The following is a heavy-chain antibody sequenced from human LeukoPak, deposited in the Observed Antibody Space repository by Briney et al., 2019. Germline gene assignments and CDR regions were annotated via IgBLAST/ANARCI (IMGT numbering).Heavy chain of an antibody. V-gene: IGHV1-46*03. D-gene: IGHD3-10*01. J-gene: IGHJ4*02. CDR1: GYTFTSYY. Sequence: GASVKVSCKASGYTFTSYYMRWVRQAPGQGLEWMGIINPSGGSTSYAQKFQGRVTMTRDTSTSTVYMELSSLGSEDTAVYYCARGPITMVRGVITPPHYWGQGTLVTVSS. CDR2: INPSGGST. CDR3: ARGPITMVRGVITPPHY.